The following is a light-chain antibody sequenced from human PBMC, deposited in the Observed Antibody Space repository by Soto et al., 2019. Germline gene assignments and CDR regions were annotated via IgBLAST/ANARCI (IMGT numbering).Light chain of an antibody. Sequence: DIVLTQSPATLSLSPGERATLYCGASQRVSGGFLAWYQQKPGQAPRLLMFRASIRATGFPARFSGSGSGTDFNITISSLQSEDSAVYYCQQYNNWPTFGQGTRLEIK. CDR1: QRVSGG. J-gene: IGKJ5*01. V-gene: IGKV3-15*01. CDR3: QQYNNWPT. CDR2: RAS.